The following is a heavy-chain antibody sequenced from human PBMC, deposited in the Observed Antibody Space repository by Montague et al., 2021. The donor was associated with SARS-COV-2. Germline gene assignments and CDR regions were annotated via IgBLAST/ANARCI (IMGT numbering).Heavy chain of an antibody. D-gene: IGHD3-9*01. CDR3: ARTYYDILPNLYYFDY. CDR2: IYWDDDK. CDR1: GFSLSTSGVG. Sequence: PALVKPTQTLTLTCTFSGFSLSTSGVGVGWIRQPPGKALEWLALIYWDDDKYYSTSLKTRLTISKDTSKNQVVLTMTNMDPVDTATYYCARTYYDILPNLYYFDYWGQGTLVTVSS. J-gene: IGHJ4*02. V-gene: IGHV2-70*01.